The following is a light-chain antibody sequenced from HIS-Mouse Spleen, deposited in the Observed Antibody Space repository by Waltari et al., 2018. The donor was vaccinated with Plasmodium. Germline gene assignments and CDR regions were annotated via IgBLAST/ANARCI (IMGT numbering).Light chain of an antibody. J-gene: IGLJ3*02. CDR3: YSAADNNWV. V-gene: IGLV3-27*01. CDR1: VLAKHY. CDR2: KDS. Sequence: SYELTQPSSVSVSPGQTARITCSGYVLAKHYARWFQQKPGQAPVLVIYKDSERPSGIPERFSGSSSGTTVTLTISGAQVEDEADYYCYSAADNNWVFGGGTKLTVL.